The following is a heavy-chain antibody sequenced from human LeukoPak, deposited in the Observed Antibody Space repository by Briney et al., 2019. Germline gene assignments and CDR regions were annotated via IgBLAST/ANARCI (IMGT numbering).Heavy chain of an antibody. V-gene: IGHV1-2*02. J-gene: IGHJ4*02. CDR1: EYTFSVYH. CDR2: INPNSGDT. CDR3: ARSTGTTFAFSDY. D-gene: IGHD3-16*01. Sequence: ASVKVSCKASEYTFSVYHIHWVRLAPGQGLEWMAWINPNSGDTNYAQKFQGRVTMTRDTSISTVYMEVNSLKFDDTAVYYCARSTGTTFAFSDYWGQGTLVTVSS.